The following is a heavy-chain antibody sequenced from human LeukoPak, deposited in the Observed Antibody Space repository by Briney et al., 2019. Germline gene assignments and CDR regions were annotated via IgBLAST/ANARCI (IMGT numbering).Heavy chain of an antibody. D-gene: IGHD6-13*01. CDR2: ISDSGNT. CDR1: GFTFTSFA. Sequence: GGSLRLSCAASGFTFTSFAMTWVRQAPGKGLEWVSAISDSGNTYHADSVKGRFTISRDSSKNTLFLQMNRLRPEDAAVYYCAKDRRSSSSESDWFDPWGQGTLVTVSS. V-gene: IGHV3-23*01. J-gene: IGHJ5*02. CDR3: AKDRRSSSSESDWFDP.